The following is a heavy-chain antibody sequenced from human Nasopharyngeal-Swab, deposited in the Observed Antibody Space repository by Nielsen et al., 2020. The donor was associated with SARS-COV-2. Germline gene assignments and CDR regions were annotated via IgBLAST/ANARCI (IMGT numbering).Heavy chain of an antibody. Sequence: GESLKISCAASGFTVSSNYMSWVRQAPGKGLEWVSVIYSGGSTYYADSVKGRFTISRDNSKNTLYLQMNSLRAEDTAVYYCASSIVVVVAALDAFDIWAKGQWSPSPQ. V-gene: IGHV3-66*01. CDR2: IYSGGST. CDR1: GFTVSSNY. CDR3: ASSIVVVVAALDAFDI. J-gene: IGHJ3*02. D-gene: IGHD2-15*01.